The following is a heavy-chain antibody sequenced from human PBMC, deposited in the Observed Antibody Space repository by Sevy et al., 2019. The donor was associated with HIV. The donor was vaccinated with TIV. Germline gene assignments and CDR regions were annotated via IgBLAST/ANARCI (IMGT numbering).Heavy chain of an antibody. Sequence: GSLRLSCAASGFTFSSYWMSWVRQAPGKGLEWVANIKQDGSEKYYVDSVKGRFTISRDNAKNSLYLQMNSLRAEDTAVYYCARGLHSYYYYYMDVWGKGTTVTVSS. D-gene: IGHD4-4*01. V-gene: IGHV3-7*03. CDR3: ARGLHSYYYYYMDV. J-gene: IGHJ6*03. CDR2: IKQDGSEK. CDR1: GFTFSSYW.